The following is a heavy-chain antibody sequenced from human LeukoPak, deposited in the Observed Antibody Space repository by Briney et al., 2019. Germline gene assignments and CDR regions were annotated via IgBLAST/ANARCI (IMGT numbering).Heavy chain of an antibody. CDR1: GYTFTSYY. CDR3: ARDRYTFGYSSSWPPDY. V-gene: IGHV1-46*01. Sequence: GASVKVSCKASGYTFTSYYMHWVRQAPGQGLEWMGIINPSGGSTSYAQKFQGRVTMTRDMSTSTVYMELSSLRSEDTAVYYCARDRYTFGYSSSWPPDYWGQGTLVTVSS. D-gene: IGHD6-13*01. J-gene: IGHJ4*02. CDR2: INPSGGST.